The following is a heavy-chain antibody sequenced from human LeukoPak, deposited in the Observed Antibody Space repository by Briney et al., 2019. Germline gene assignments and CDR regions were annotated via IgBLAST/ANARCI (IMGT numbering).Heavy chain of an antibody. D-gene: IGHD6-13*01. CDR2: IDPSDSYT. J-gene: IGHJ5*02. V-gene: IGHV5-10-1*01. Sequence: GESLKISCKGSGYSFTSYWISWVRQMPGKGLEWMGRIDPSDSYTNYSASFQGHVTISADKSISTAYLQWSSLKASDTAMYYCARRLAAAGDLNWFDPWGQGTLVTVSS. CDR3: ARRLAAAGDLNWFDP. CDR1: GYSFTSYW.